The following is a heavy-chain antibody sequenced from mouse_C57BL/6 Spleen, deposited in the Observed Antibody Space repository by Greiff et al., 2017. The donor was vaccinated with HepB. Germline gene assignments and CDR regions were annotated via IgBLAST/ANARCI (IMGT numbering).Heavy chain of an antibody. CDR1: GFTFSDFY. CDR3: AREGAVGAMDY. Sequence: EVKLMDSGGGLVQSGRSLRLSCATSGFTFSDFYMEWVRQAPGKGLEWIAASRNKANDYTTEYSASVKGRFIVSRDTSQSILYLQMNALRAEDTAIYYCAREGAVGAMDYWGQGTSVTVSS. CDR2: SRNKANDYTT. V-gene: IGHV7-1*01. D-gene: IGHD6-1*01. J-gene: IGHJ4*01.